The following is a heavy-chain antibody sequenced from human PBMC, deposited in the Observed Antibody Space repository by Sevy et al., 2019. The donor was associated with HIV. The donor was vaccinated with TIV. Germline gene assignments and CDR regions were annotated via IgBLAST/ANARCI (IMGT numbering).Heavy chain of an antibody. D-gene: IGHD2-2*01. V-gene: IGHV3-7*03. CDR1: GFTFRSYW. J-gene: IGHJ6*02. Sequence: GGALRLSCVASGFTFRSYWMSWVRQAPGKGLEWVANIKLDGSEKYYVDSVKGRFTISRDHAKNSLYLQMNSVRAEDTAVYYCARDCSSTSCIWGMDVWGQGTTVTVSS. CDR2: IKLDGSEK. CDR3: ARDCSSTSCIWGMDV.